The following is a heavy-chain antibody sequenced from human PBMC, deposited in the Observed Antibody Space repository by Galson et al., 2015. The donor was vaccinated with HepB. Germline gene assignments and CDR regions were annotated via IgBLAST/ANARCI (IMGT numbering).Heavy chain of an antibody. V-gene: IGHV1-69*02. CDR3: ARGSCSGGRCYRTENYYHYGLDV. CDR1: GGTISNYT. J-gene: IGHJ6*02. CDR2: VIPILRIA. Sequence: SVKVSCKASGGTISNYTFSWVRQAPGQGLEWMGTVIPILRIAKYAQKFEGRVTISADKSTSTAYMELGSLRSDDTAVYYCARGSCSGGRCYRTENYYHYGLDVWGQGTTVTVSS. D-gene: IGHD2-15*01.